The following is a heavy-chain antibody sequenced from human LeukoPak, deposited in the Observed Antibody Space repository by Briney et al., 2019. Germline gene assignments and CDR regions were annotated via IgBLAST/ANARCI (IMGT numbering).Heavy chain of an antibody. J-gene: IGHJ6*04. D-gene: IGHD3-10*01. CDR2: TGNVGKTT. CDR3: ARGRDYAMDV. V-gene: IGHV3-74*01. Sequence: PGRSLRLSCAGSASTFSTSALDWVRQPQGKGLLGVSFTGNVGKTTNYADAVKGRFTISRDNAKNTLYLQMNSLRAEDTAVYYCARGRDYAMDVWGKGTTVTVSS. CDR1: ASTFSTSA.